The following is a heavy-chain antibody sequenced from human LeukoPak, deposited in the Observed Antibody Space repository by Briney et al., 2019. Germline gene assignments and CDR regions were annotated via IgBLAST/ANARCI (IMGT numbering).Heavy chain of an antibody. Sequence: ASVKVSCKASGYTFTSFDINWVRQAPGQGLEWLGWMSPNSGNTGYAPKFLGRVTMTRNTSINTAYLEMSRLNSDDTAVYYCAREDFYDSSGYYKNKEYFQHWGQGTLVTVSS. CDR1: GYTFTSFD. J-gene: IGHJ1*01. CDR3: AREDFYDSSGYYKNKEYFQH. CDR2: MSPNSGNT. V-gene: IGHV1-8*01. D-gene: IGHD3-22*01.